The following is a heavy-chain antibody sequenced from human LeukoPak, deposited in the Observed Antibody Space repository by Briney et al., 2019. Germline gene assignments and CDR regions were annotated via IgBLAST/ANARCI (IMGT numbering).Heavy chain of an antibody. Sequence: ASEKVSCKASGYTFTSYGISWVRQAPGQELEWMGWISAYNGNTNYAQELQGRVTMTTDTSTSTAYMELRSLRSDDTAVYYRARVRSSGWYYFDYWGQGTLVTVSS. V-gene: IGHV1-18*01. CDR2: ISAYNGNT. CDR1: GYTFTSYG. D-gene: IGHD6-19*01. J-gene: IGHJ4*02. CDR3: ARVRSSGWYYFDY.